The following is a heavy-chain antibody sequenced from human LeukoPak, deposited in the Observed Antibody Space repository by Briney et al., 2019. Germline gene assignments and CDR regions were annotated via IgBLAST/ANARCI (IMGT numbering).Heavy chain of an antibody. CDR1: GFTFSSYG. Sequence: PGGSLRLSCAASGFTFSSYGMHWVRQAPGKGLEWVAVISYDGSNKYYADSVKGRFTISRDNSRNTLYLQMNSLRAEDTAVYYCAREIWEGSFDPWGQGTLVTVSS. D-gene: IGHD1-26*01. V-gene: IGHV3-30*03. J-gene: IGHJ5*02. CDR2: ISYDGSNK. CDR3: AREIWEGSFDP.